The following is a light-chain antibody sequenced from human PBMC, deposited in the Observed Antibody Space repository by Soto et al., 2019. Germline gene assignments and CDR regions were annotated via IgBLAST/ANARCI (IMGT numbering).Light chain of an antibody. V-gene: IGLV2-14*01. CDR1: SNDVGRYNF. J-gene: IGLJ3*02. CDR3: SSYTTVGAWV. Sequence: QSALTQPASVSGSPGQSITISCTGTSNDVGRYNFVSWYQQHPGTAPKPMIFGVTNRPSGISDRFSGSKSGNTASLTISGLQAEDEAYYYCSSYTTVGAWVFGGGTKLTVL. CDR2: GVT.